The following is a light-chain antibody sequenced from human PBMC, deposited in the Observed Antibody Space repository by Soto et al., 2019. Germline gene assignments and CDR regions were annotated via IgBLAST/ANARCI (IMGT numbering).Light chain of an antibody. V-gene: IGKV4-1*01. CDR3: QQYYSFPCT. CDR2: WAS. Sequence: DIVMTQSPDSLAVSLGERATINCKSSQSVYNRSNNKEYLAWYQQKPGQPPKLLFYWASTRESGVPDRFSVSGSVTDFTLTISSLQAEDVAVYYCQQYYSFPCTVGQGTKVDSK. CDR1: QSVYNRSNNKEY. J-gene: IGKJ1*01.